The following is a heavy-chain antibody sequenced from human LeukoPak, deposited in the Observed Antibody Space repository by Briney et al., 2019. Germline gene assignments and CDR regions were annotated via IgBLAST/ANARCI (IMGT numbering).Heavy chain of an antibody. D-gene: IGHD6-19*01. CDR3: SRAVAMTGAFRDNWFDP. Sequence: GGSLRLSCVASGFTFNSYDMHWVRRDPGKGLQWWAVISFDRDNEIYAGSVKGRFIISRDNSKNTLSLQLDSLSTEDTAVYYCSRAVAMTGAFRDNWFDPWGKGTLVTVSS. CDR1: GFTFNSYD. V-gene: IGHV3-30-3*01. CDR2: ISFDRDNE. J-gene: IGHJ5*02.